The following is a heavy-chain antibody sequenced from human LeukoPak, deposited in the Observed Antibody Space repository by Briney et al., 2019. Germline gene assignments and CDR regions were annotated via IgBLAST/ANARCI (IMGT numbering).Heavy chain of an antibody. D-gene: IGHD2-15*01. Sequence: GGSLRLSCAASGFTFSSYAMHWVRQAPGKGLEWVAVISYDGSNKYYADSVKGRFTISRDNSKNTLYLQMNSLRAEDTAVYYCARVAFPQGGGSYYFDYWGQGTLVTVSS. J-gene: IGHJ4*02. V-gene: IGHV3-30-3*01. CDR1: GFTFSSYA. CDR3: ARVAFPQGGGSYYFDY. CDR2: ISYDGSNK.